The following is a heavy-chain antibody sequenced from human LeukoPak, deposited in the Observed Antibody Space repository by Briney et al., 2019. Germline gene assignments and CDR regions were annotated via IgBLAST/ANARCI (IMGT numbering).Heavy chain of an antibody. CDR3: ARQVSGSWAHGMDV. CDR1: GVSFSSYY. CDR2: IYYTGST. D-gene: IGHD6-13*01. J-gene: IGHJ6*02. Sequence: PSETLSLTCTVSGVSFSSYYWSWIRQPPGKALEWIGYIYYTGSTNYNPSLKSRVTISPDTSKNQFSLKLSSVTAADTAVYYCARQVSGSWAHGMDVWGQGTTVTVSS. V-gene: IGHV4-59*01.